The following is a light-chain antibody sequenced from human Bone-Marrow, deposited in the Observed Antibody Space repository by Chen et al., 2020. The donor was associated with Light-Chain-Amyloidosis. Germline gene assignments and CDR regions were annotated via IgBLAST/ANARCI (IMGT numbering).Light chain of an antibody. J-gene: IGLJ1*01. Sequence: QSALTQPASVAGSPGQSITISCTGTRSDIGSFNLVSWYQHHPDKAPKLIIYEVEKRPSGVSNRFSGSRSGNTASLTISGLQADDEAAYYCCSYAGASTYVFGPGTEVTVL. V-gene: IGLV2-23*02. CDR1: RSDIGSFNL. CDR3: CSYAGASTYV. CDR2: EVE.